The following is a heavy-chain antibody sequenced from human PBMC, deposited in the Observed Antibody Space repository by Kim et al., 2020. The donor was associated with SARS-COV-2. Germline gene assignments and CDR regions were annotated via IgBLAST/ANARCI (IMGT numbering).Heavy chain of an antibody. CDR3: ARGGIGYYYYGMDV. J-gene: IGHJ6*02. Sequence: PGSVKGRVTISRENAKNSLYLQMNSLRAGDTAVYYCARGGIGYYYYGMDVWGQGTTVTVSS. D-gene: IGHD6-13*01. V-gene: IGHV3-13*01.